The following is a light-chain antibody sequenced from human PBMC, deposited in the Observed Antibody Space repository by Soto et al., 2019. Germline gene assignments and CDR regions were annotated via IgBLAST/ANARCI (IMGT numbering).Light chain of an antibody. CDR3: QSYDSSLSGYG. Sequence: QSVLTQPPSVSGVPGQRVTISCTGSSSNIGAGYDVHWYQQLPGTAPKLLIYGNSNRPSGVPDRFSGSKSGTSASLAITGLQAEDEADYYCQSYDSSLSGYGFGTGTKVTVL. CDR2: GNS. CDR1: SSNIGAGYD. V-gene: IGLV1-40*01. J-gene: IGLJ1*01.